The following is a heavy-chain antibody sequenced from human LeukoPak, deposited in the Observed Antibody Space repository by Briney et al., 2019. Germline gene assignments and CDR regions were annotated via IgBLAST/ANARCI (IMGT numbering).Heavy chain of an antibody. CDR3: ARSPIKYYYDSSGPFDY. Sequence: SETLSLTCAVSGGSISSSYWWSWVRQPPGKGLEWIGEVYHSGSTNYRPSLKSRVTISVDTSKNQFSLKLSSVTAADTAVYYCARSPIKYYYDSSGPFDYWGQGTLVTVSS. D-gene: IGHD3-22*01. CDR2: VYHSGST. CDR1: GGSISSSYW. V-gene: IGHV4-4*02. J-gene: IGHJ4*02.